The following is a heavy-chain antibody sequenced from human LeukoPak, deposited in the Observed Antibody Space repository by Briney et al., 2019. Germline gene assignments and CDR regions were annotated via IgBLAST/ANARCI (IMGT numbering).Heavy chain of an antibody. J-gene: IGHJ4*02. CDR1: GFTFSSYA. Sequence: GGSLRLSCAASGFTFSSYAMSWVRQAPGKGLEWVSAISGSGGSTYYADSVKGRFTISRDNAKNTLYLQMNSLRAEDTAVYYCARDRLDYDILTGYSSSRWYFDYWGQGTLVTVSS. CDR3: ARDRLDYDILTGYSSSRWYFDY. V-gene: IGHV3-23*01. D-gene: IGHD3-9*01. CDR2: ISGSGGST.